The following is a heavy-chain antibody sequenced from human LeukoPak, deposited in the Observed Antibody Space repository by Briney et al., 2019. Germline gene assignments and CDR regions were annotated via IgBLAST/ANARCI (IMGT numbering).Heavy chain of an antibody. CDR3: AKDGTVTTRGSWFDS. V-gene: IGHV3-23*01. J-gene: IGHJ5*01. D-gene: IGHD4-17*01. CDR1: GFTFSSYA. Sequence: GGSPRLSCAASGFTFSSYAMSWVRQAPGKGLEWVSAISGSGGSTYYADSVKGRFTISRDNSKNTLYLQMNSLRAEDTAVYYCAKDGTVTTRGSWFDSWGQGTLVTVSS. CDR2: ISGSGGST.